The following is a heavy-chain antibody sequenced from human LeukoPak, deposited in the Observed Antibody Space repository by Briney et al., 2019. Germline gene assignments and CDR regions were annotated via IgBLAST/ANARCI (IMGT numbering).Heavy chain of an antibody. CDR3: ARDRAGSGSDY. CDR2: IIPILGIA. V-gene: IGHV1-69*04. J-gene: IGHJ4*02. CDR1: GGTFSRYA. Sequence: SVKVSCKASGGTFSRYAISWVRQAPGQGLEWMGRIIPILGIANYAQKFQGRVTITADKSTSTAYMELSSLRSEDTAVYYCARDRAGSGSDYWGQGTLVTVSS. D-gene: IGHD6-19*01.